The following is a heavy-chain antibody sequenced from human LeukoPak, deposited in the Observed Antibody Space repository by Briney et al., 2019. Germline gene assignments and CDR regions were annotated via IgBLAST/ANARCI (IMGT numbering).Heavy chain of an antibody. J-gene: IGHJ4*02. Sequence: ASVKVSCKASGYTFTGYYMHWVRQAPGQGLEWMGWINPNSGGTNYAQKFQGRVPMTRETSISTAYMELSRLRSDDTAVYYWARGNTIFDYDYWGQGTLVTVSS. D-gene: IGHD3-3*01. CDR2: INPNSGGT. V-gene: IGHV1-2*02. CDR1: GYTFTGYY. CDR3: ARGNTIFDYDY.